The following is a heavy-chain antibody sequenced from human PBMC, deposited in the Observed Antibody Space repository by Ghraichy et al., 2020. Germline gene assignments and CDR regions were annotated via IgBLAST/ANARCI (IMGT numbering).Heavy chain of an antibody. J-gene: IGHJ4*02. Sequence: GGSLRLSCAASGFTFSSYGMHWVRQAPGKGLEWVAVISYDGSNKYYAESVKGRFTISRDNSKNTLYLQMNSLRAEDTAVYYCAPSSTDYWGQGTLVTVSS. V-gene: IGHV3-30*03. CDR1: GFTFSSYG. CDR2: ISYDGSNK. CDR3: APSSTDY.